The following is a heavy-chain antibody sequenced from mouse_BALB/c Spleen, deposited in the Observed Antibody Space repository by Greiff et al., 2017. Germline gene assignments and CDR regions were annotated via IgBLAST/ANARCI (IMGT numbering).Heavy chain of an antibody. D-gene: IGHD1-1*01. V-gene: IGHV5-9-4*01. CDR2: ISSGGSYT. CDR3: ARENTTGYWYFDV. J-gene: IGHJ1*01. Sequence: EVQGVESGGGLVKPGGSLKLSCAASGFTFSSYAMSWVRQSPEKRLEWVAEISSGGSYTYYPDTVTGRFTISRDNAKNTLYLEMSSLRSEDTAMYYCARENTTGYWYFDVWGAGTTVTVSS. CDR1: GFTFSSYA.